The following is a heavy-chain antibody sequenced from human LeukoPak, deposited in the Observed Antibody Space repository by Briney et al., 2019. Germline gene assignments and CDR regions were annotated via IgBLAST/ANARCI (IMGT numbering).Heavy chain of an antibody. Sequence: GGSLRLSCAASGFTFSGYAMSWVRQAPGKGLVWVSRIYVDGRTTNYADSVKGRFTISRDNAKNTVYLEMNSLSVEDTATYYCIRDFRSADLWGQGTLVTVTS. J-gene: IGHJ5*02. CDR2: IYVDGRTT. CDR1: GFTFSGYA. V-gene: IGHV3-74*01. CDR3: IRDFRSADL.